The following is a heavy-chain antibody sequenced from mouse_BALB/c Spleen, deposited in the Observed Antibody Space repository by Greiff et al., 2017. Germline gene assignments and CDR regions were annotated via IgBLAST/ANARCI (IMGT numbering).Heavy chain of an antibody. J-gene: IGHJ4*01. CDR3: AREGGIAITLMDY. D-gene: IGHD2-4*01. V-gene: IGHV5-4*02. CDR2: ISDGGSYT. Sequence: DVHLVESGGGLVKPGGSLKLSCAASGFTFSDYYMYWVRQTPEKRLEWVATISDGGSYTYYPDSVKGRFTISRDNAKNNLYLQMSSLKSEDTAMYYCAREGGIAITLMDYWGQGTSVTVSS. CDR1: GFTFSDYY.